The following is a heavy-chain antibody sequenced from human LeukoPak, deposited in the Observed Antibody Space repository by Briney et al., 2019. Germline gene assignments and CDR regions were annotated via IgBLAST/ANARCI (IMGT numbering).Heavy chain of an antibody. V-gene: IGHV3-23*01. CDR2: ISGSGGST. CDR3: AKSTHDSSGYYYEGFVFDY. J-gene: IGHJ4*02. CDR1: GFTFSSYG. D-gene: IGHD3-22*01. Sequence: PGGTLRLSCAASGFTFSSYGMSWVRQAPGKGLEWVSAISGSGGSTYYADSVKGRFTISRDNSKNTLYLQMNSLRAEDTAVYYCAKSTHDSSGYYYEGFVFDYWGQGTLVTVSS.